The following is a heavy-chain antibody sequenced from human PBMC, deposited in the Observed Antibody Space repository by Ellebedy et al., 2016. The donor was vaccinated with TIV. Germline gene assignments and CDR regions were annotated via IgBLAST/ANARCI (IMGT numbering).Heavy chain of an antibody. Sequence: ASVKVSCKASGYTFTNYAIHWVRQAPGQSLEWMGWINGGNGNTKYSQKFQNRVTITRDTSASTAYMELSSLRSEDTAVYYCARSGYGSGEIRYFDYWGQGTLVTVSS. CDR3: ARSGYGSGEIRYFDY. CDR2: INGGNGNT. V-gene: IGHV1-3*01. D-gene: IGHD3-10*01. J-gene: IGHJ4*02. CDR1: GYTFTNYA.